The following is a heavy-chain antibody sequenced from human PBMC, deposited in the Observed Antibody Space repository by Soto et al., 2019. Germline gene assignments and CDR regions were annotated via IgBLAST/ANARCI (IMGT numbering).Heavy chain of an antibody. J-gene: IGHJ4*02. CDR3: AKLRGSGSYYIFDY. CDR2: ISTTSSYI. V-gene: IGHV3-21*04. CDR1: GFTFSSYS. D-gene: IGHD3-10*01. Sequence: GGSLRLSCAASGFTFSSYSMNWVRQAPGKGLEWVSSISTTSSYIYYTDSVKGRFTISRDNAKNTLYLQMNSLRAEDTAVYFCAKLRGSGSYYIFDYWGQGTLVTVSS.